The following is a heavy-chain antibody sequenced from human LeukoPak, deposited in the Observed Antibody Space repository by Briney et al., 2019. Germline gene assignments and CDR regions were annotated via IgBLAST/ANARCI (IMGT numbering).Heavy chain of an antibody. Sequence: SETLSLTCTVSGSSLTTTYYWAWLRQPPGKGLEWIATVFQLQTVRTFYNPSLESRVTMSLDTSQNQFSLNLTAVTAADTALYFCARVLNAPKVIDSWGQGTLVTVSS. V-gene: IGHV4-38-2*02. CDR2: VFQLQTVRT. J-gene: IGHJ4*02. CDR1: GSSLTTTYY. D-gene: IGHD2-8*01. CDR3: ARVLNAPKVIDS.